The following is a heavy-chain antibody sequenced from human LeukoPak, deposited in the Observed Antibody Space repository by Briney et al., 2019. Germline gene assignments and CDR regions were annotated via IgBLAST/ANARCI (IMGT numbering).Heavy chain of an antibody. D-gene: IGHD4-17*01. J-gene: IGHJ3*02. Sequence: ASVKVSCKASGYTFTGYYMHWVRQAPGQGLEWMGRINPNSGGTNYAQKFQGRVTMTRDTSISTAYMELSRLRSDDTAVYYCARDQFVLGGDPNDAFDIWGQGTMVTVSS. V-gene: IGHV1-2*06. CDR3: ARDQFVLGGDPNDAFDI. CDR1: GYTFTGYY. CDR2: INPNSGGT.